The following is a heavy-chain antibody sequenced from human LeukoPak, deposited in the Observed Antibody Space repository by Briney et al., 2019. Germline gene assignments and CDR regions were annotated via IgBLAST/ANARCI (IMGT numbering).Heavy chain of an antibody. Sequence: SETLSLTCTLSGGSISSGGYYWSWIRQHPGKGLEGIGYIYYSGSTYYNPSLKSRVTISVDTSKNQFSLKLNSVTAADTAVYYCAREVGGYSGYVDYWGQGTLVTVSS. CDR2: IYYSGST. J-gene: IGHJ4*02. CDR3: AREVGGYSGYVDY. CDR1: GGSISSGGYY. V-gene: IGHV4-31*03. D-gene: IGHD5-12*01.